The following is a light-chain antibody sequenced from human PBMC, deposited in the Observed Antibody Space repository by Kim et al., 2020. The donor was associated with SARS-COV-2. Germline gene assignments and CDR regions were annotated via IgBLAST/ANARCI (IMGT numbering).Light chain of an antibody. J-gene: IGKJ5*01. CDR2: EVS. Sequence: DIVMTQTPLSLSVTPGQPVSFSCKSSQSLLSSGKTYLYLYLQKQGQSPQLLINEVSNHFAGVPARFSGSGSETDFTLTISRVEAVNVGTYYCMRATRLPLTFGHGTRLEIK. CDR1: QSLLSSGKTY. CDR3: MRATRLPLT. V-gene: IGKV2D-29*02.